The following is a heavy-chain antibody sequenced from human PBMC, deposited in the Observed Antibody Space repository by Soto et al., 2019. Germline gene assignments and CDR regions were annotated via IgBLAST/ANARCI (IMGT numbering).Heavy chain of an antibody. V-gene: IGHV3-23*01. CDR2: ISGSGGST. CDR1: GFTFSNYA. J-gene: IGHJ4*02. Sequence: EVQLLESGGGLVQPGGSLRLSCAGSGFTFSNYALSWVRQAPGKGLEWVSSISGSGGSTYYADSVKGRFTSSRDNSKNTLYLQMNSLRAEDTAVYYCAKDPQYTWNEDYWGQGTLVTVSS. CDR3: AKDPQYTWNEDY. D-gene: IGHD1-20*01.